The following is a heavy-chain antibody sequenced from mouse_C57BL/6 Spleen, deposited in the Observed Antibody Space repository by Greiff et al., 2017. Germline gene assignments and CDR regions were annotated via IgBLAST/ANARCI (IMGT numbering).Heavy chain of an antibody. Sequence: VKLQESGPELVKPGASVKISCKASGYAFSSSWMNWVKQRPGKGLEWIGRIYPGDGDTNYNGKFKGKATLTADKSSSTAYMQLSSLTSEDSAVYFCARSFDGYYAWFAYWGQGTLVTVSA. J-gene: IGHJ3*01. D-gene: IGHD2-3*01. V-gene: IGHV1-82*01. CDR3: ARSFDGYYAWFAY. CDR2: IYPGDGDT. CDR1: GYAFSSSW.